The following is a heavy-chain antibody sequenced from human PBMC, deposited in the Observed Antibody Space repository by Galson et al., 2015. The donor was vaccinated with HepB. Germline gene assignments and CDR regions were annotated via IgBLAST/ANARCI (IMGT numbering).Heavy chain of an antibody. Sequence: TLSLTCAVSGGSIGSGGYSWSWIRQPPGKALEWIGYIYHSGSTYYNPPLKSRVTISLDRSKNHFSLKLTSVTAADTAVYDCANRYCTSTSCAFDPWGQGALVTVSS. J-gene: IGHJ5*02. CDR2: IYHSGST. CDR1: GGSIGSGGYS. V-gene: IGHV4-30-2*01. D-gene: IGHD2-2*01. CDR3: ANRYCTSTSCAFDP.